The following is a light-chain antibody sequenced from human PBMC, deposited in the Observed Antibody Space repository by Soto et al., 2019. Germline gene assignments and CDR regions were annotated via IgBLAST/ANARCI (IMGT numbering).Light chain of an antibody. V-gene: IGLV4-69*01. Sequence: QPVLTQSPSASASLGASVKLTCTLSSGHSSYAIAWHQQQPEKGPRYLMKLNSDGSHSKGDGIPDRFSGSSSGAERYLTISSLPSEDEADYYCQTWGTGIQDVVFGGGTKLTVL. CDR3: QTWGTGIQDVV. CDR2: LNSDGSH. J-gene: IGLJ2*01. CDR1: SGHSSYA.